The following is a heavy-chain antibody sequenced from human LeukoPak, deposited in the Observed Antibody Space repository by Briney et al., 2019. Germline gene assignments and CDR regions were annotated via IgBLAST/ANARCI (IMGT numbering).Heavy chain of an antibody. D-gene: IGHD6-19*01. J-gene: IGHJ4*02. V-gene: IGHV3-48*03. CDR1: GFTFSSYD. Sequence: GGSLRLSCAASGFTFSSYDMNWVRQAPGKGLEWVSYISSSGTTIYYADSVKGRFTISRDNAKNSLYLQMSSLRAEDTAVYYCARMYSSGLFDYWGQGTLVTVSS. CDR3: ARMYSSGLFDY. CDR2: ISSSGTTI.